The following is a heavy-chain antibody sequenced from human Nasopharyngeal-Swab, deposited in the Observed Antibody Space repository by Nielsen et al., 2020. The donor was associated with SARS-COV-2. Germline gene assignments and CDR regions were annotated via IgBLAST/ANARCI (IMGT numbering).Heavy chain of an antibody. CDR3: ARARGSYGALFFDY. CDR1: GYSISSGYY. D-gene: IGHD4-17*01. CDR2: IYHSGST. Sequence: SETLSLTCTVSGYSISSGYYWGWIRQPPGKGLEWFGSIYHSGSTYYNPSLKSRVTISVDTSKNQFSLKLSSVTAADTAVYYCARARGSYGALFFDYWGQGTLVTVSS. J-gene: IGHJ4*02. V-gene: IGHV4-38-2*02.